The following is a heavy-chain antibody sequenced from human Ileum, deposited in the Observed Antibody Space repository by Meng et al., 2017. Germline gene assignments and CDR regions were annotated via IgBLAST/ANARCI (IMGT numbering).Heavy chain of an antibody. CDR1: GGSGSSAGYQ. J-gene: IGHJ4*02. D-gene: IGHD7-27*01. Sequence: QVQLAESGPGLVRPSEALALICTVSGGSGSSAGYQWGWIRQPPGKGLEWIGYASTNYNPSLKSRVTISLDTSKNQFSLKLSSVTAADTAVYYCARDHWGSLDYWGQGILVTVSS. CDR3: ARDHWGSLDY. CDR2: AST. V-gene: IGHV4-61*08.